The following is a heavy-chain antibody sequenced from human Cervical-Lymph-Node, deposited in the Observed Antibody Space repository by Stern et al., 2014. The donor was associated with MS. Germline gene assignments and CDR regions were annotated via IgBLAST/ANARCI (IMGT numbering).Heavy chain of an antibody. CDR1: GFSLSNARMG. CDR3: ARIVVVPAAMRHFDY. CDR2: IFSNDEK. Sequence: ESGPVLVKPTETLTLTCTVSGFSLSNARMGVSWIRQPPGKALEWLAHIFSNDEKSYRTSLKSRLTISKDTSKSQVVLTMTNMDPVDTATYYCARIVVVPAAMRHFDYWGQGTLVTVSS. J-gene: IGHJ4*02. V-gene: IGHV2-26*01. D-gene: IGHD2-2*01.